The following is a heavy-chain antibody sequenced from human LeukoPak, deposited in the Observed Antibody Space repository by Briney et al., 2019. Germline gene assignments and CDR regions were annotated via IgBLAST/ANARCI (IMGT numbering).Heavy chain of an antibody. V-gene: IGHV4-34*01. D-gene: IGHD1-26*01. CDR2: INHSGST. J-gene: IGHJ3*02. Sequence: SETLSLTCAVYGGSFSGYYWSWIRQPPGKGLEWIGEINHSGSTNYNPSLKSRVTISVDTSKNQFSLKLSSVTAADTAVYYCARGAFSGRRGNALDIWGQGTMVTVSS. CDR3: ARGAFSGRRGNALDI. CDR1: GGSFSGYY.